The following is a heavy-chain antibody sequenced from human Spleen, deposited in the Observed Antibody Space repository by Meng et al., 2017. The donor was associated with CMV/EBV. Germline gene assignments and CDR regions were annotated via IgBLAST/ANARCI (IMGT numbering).Heavy chain of an antibody. D-gene: IGHD2-2*01. Sequence: GESLKISCAVSGFLVSRNYMSWVRQAPGEGLEWVSLIYSDGSIYYADSVKGRFTISRDNFKNTLYLQMNSLRAEDTAVYHCAKEGILWGGYQLLSYYFHYWGQGTLVTVSS. J-gene: IGHJ4*02. CDR3: AKEGILWGGYQLLSYYFHY. CDR2: IYSDGSI. V-gene: IGHV3-66*02. CDR1: GFLVSRNY.